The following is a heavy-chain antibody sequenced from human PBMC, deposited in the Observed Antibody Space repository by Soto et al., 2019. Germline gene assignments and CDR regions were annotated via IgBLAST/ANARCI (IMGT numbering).Heavy chain of an antibody. CDR1: GFTFSSYW. J-gene: IGHJ6*02. CDR2: IKQDGSEE. V-gene: IGHV3-7*05. CDR3: ARPYGSGTYYNYYGMDV. D-gene: IGHD3-10*01. Sequence: PGGSLRLSCAASGFTFSSYWMSWVRQAPGKGLEWVANIKQDGSEEYYVDSVKGRFTISRDNAKNSLCLQMTSLRAEDTAVYYCARPYGSGTYYNYYGMDVWGQGTLVTVSS.